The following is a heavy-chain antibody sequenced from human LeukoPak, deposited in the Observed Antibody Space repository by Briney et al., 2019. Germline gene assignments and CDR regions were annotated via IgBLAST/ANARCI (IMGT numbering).Heavy chain of an antibody. J-gene: IGHJ4*02. Sequence: ASVTVSFTASGYTFTHYAVHWVRQAPGQRLEWMGWTNVGNDYTESSQKFQDRFIITSDPSATTVYMELSSLRSEDTAVYYCARDDFSTYPGLNYFDYWGQGSLVTVSS. D-gene: IGHD4-11*01. CDR3: ARDDFSTYPGLNYFDY. V-gene: IGHV1-3*01. CDR2: TNVGNDYT. CDR1: GYTFTHYA.